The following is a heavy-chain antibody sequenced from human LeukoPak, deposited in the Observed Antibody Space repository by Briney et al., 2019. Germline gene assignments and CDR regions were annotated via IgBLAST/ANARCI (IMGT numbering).Heavy chain of an antibody. D-gene: IGHD3-3*01. CDR1: GGSFSGYY. V-gene: IGHV4-34*01. CDR2: INHSGST. CDR3: ARGKRSGYYHYYYGMDV. J-gene: IGHJ6*02. Sequence: SETLSLTCADYGGSFSGYYWSWIRQPPGKGLEWIGEINHSGSTNYNPSLKSRVTISVDTSKNQFSLKLSSVTAADTAVYYCARGKRSGYYHYYYGMDVWGQGTTVTVSS.